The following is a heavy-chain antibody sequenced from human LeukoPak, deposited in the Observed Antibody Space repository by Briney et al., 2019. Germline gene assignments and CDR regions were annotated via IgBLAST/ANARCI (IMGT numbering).Heavy chain of an antibody. CDR2: ISSSGSTI. D-gene: IGHD2-2*01. CDR3: ARDRRIVVVPAASYYYYYGMDV. V-gene: IGHV3-48*04. Sequence: GGSLRLSCAASRFSFSNYWMHWVRQAPGKGLEWVSYISSSGSTIYYADSVKGRFAISRDNAKNSLYLQMNSLRAEDTAVYYCARDRRIVVVPAASYYYYYGMDVWGQGTTVTVSS. CDR1: RFSFSNYW. J-gene: IGHJ6*02.